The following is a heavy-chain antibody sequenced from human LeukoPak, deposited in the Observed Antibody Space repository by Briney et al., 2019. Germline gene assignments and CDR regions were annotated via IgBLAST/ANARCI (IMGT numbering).Heavy chain of an antibody. V-gene: IGHV3-23*01. CDR1: GFTFSSYA. CDR3: AKAQYSSSSYIDY. J-gene: IGHJ4*02. CDR2: ISGSGGST. Sequence: GGSLRLSCAASGFTFSSYAMSWVRQAPGKGLEWVSAISGSGGSTYYADSVKSRFTISRDNSKNTLYLQMNSLRAEDTAVYYCAKAQYSSSSYIDYWGQGTLVTVSS. D-gene: IGHD6-6*01.